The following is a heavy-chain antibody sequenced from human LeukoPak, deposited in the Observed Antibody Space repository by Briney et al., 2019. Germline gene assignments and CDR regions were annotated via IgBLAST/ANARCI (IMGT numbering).Heavy chain of an antibody. CDR3: AGGRRYCSGGSCYEGYFDY. D-gene: IGHD2-15*01. Sequence: GSLRLSCAASGFTFSSYGMSWVRQPPGKGLEWSGSIYYSGSTYYNPSLKSRVTISVDTSKNQFSLKLSSVTAADTAVYYCAGGRRYCSGGSCYEGYFDYWGQGTLVTVSS. CDR1: GFTFSSYG. CDR2: IYYSGST. J-gene: IGHJ4*02. V-gene: IGHV4-38-2*01.